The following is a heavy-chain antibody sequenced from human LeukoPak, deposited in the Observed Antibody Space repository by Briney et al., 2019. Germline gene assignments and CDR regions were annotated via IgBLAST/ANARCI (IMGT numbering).Heavy chain of an antibody. CDR2: IKQDGSDK. D-gene: IGHD2/OR15-2a*01. V-gene: IGHV3-7*01. CDR3: ARDQGFLDY. Sequence: GGSLRLSCAASGFTFSSHWMSWVRQAPGKGLEWVANIKQDGSDKYHVDSVKGRFTISRDNSKNSLYLQMNSLRAEDTAVYYCARDQGFLDYWGQGTLVTVSS. CDR1: GFTFSSHW. J-gene: IGHJ4*02.